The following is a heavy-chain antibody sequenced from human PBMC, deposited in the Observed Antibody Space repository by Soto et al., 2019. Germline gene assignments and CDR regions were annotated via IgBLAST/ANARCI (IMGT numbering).Heavy chain of an antibody. CDR1: GGSISSGDYY. V-gene: IGHV4-30-4*01. Sequence: SETLSLTCTVSGGSISSGDYYWSWIRQPPGKGLEWIGYIYYSGSTYYNPSLKSRVTMSVDTSKTQFSLKLSSVTAADTAVYYCARKYYYDSRGYYSGHYFDYWGQGTLVTVSS. CDR3: ARKYYYDSRGYYSGHYFDY. D-gene: IGHD3-22*01. J-gene: IGHJ4*02. CDR2: IYYSGST.